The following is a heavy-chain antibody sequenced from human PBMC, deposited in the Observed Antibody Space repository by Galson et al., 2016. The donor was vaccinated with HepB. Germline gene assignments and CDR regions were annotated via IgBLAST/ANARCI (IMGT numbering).Heavy chain of an antibody. V-gene: IGHV3-21*01. J-gene: IGHJ4*02. CDR3: ARDSYWLLQHGDYFDY. CDR1: GFTFNSYT. CDR2: ISISSSYI. Sequence: SLRLSCAASGFTFNSYTMNWVRQAPGKGLEWVSSISISSSYIYYADSVKGRFTISRDNAKNSLYLQMNSLRAEDTAVYYCARDSYWLLQHGDYFDYWGQGTLVTVSS. D-gene: IGHD1-26*01.